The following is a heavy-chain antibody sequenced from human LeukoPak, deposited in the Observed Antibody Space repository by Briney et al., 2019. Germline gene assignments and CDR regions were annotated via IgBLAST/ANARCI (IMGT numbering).Heavy chain of an antibody. CDR3: ARAPDYGDYVRFDY. Sequence: SVKVYCKASGGTFSSYAISWVRQAPGQGLEWMGGIIPIFGTANYAQKFQGRVTITADESTSTAYMELSSLRSEDTAVYYCARAPDYGDYVRFDYWGQGTLVTVSS. J-gene: IGHJ4*02. CDR1: GGTFSSYA. D-gene: IGHD4-17*01. CDR2: IIPIFGTA. V-gene: IGHV1-69*13.